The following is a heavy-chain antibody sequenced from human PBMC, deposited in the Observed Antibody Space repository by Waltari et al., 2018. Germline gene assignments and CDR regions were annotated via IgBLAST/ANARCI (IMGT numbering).Heavy chain of an antibody. Sequence: QVRLQESGPRLVKPSETLSLTCTVSGGSISGYYWTWIPQPTGKGLDSIGYGYYGGNTRYNPSLKSRVTISADTSKNQVSLNLRSVTAADTAVYYCAKTAKRSRGDWYGNCIDPWGQGILVTVSS. CDR3: AKTAKRSRGDWYGNCIDP. V-gene: IGHV4-59*08. CDR2: GYYGGNT. D-gene: IGHD3-9*01. J-gene: IGHJ5*02. CDR1: GGSISGYY.